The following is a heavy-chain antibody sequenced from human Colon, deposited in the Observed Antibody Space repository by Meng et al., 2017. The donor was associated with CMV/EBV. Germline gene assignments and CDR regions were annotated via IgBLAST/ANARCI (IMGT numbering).Heavy chain of an antibody. Sequence: SVKVSCKASGYTFTIFGISWVRQAPGQGLEWMGGIIPIFGTPKYAQKFQDRVTITADESTSTSYMELSGLTSDDTAVYFCARSPLPAALNWFDPWGQGTLVTVSS. CDR2: IIPIFGTP. V-gene: IGHV1-69*13. CDR3: ARSPLPAALNWFDP. D-gene: IGHD2-2*01. J-gene: IGHJ5*02. CDR1: GYTFTIFG.